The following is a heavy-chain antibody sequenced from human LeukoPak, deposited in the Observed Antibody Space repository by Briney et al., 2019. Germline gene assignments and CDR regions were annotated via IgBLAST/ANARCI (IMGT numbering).Heavy chain of an antibody. CDR2: INHSGST. V-gene: IGHV4-34*01. Sequence: SETLSLTCAVYGGSFSGYYWSWIRQPPGKGLEWIGEINHSGSTNYNPSLKSRVTISVDTSKNQFSLKLSSVTAADTAVYYCARGRTAAALVYWGQGTLVTVSS. D-gene: IGHD6-13*01. CDR3: ARGRTAAALVY. CDR1: GGSFSGYY. J-gene: IGHJ4*02.